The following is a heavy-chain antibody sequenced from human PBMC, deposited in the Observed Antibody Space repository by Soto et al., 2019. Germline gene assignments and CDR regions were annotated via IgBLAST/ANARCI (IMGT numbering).Heavy chain of an antibody. CDR1: GFTVNYNY. Sequence: EVQLVESGGGLVQPGGSLRLSCAVSGFTVNYNYMSWVRQAPRKGLEWVSVIYSGGTTNYADSVKGRFTISRDNSKNTLYLQMNSLRAEDTAVYYCARGKQNALDVWGQVTTVTVSS. J-gene: IGHJ6*02. CDR3: ARGKQNALDV. V-gene: IGHV3-66*01. CDR2: IYSGGTT. D-gene: IGHD2-8*01.